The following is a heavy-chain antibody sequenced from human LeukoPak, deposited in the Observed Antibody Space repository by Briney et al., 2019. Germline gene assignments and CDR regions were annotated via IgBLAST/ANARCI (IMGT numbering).Heavy chain of an antibody. V-gene: IGHV4-39*01. Sequence: SETLSLTCTVSGGSISSSSYYWGWIRQPPGKGLEWIGSIYYSGSTYYNLSLKSRVSISVDTSKNQFSLKLSSVTAADTAVYYCARAPLVIVGTTTFDCWGQGTLVTVSS. CDR2: IYYSGST. D-gene: IGHD1-26*01. J-gene: IGHJ4*02. CDR1: GGSISSSSYY. CDR3: ARAPLVIVGTTTFDC.